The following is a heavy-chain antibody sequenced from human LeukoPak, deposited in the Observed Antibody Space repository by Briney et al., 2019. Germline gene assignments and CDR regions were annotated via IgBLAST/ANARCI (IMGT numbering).Heavy chain of an antibody. Sequence: GGSLRLSCAASGFTFSSYGMHWVRQAPGKGLEWVAVISYDGSNKYYADSVKGRFTISRDNSKNTPYLQMNSLRAEDTAVYYCAKDWGAEACFDYWGQGTLVTVSS. CDR2: ISYDGSNK. D-gene: IGHD3-16*01. J-gene: IGHJ4*02. CDR1: GFTFSSYG. CDR3: AKDWGAEACFDY. V-gene: IGHV3-30*18.